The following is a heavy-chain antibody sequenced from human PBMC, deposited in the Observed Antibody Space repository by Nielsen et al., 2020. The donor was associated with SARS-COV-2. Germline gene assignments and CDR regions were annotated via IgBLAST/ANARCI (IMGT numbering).Heavy chain of an antibody. CDR2: IDPSDSYT. V-gene: IGHV5-10-1*01. CDR3: ARTSKQWLAYYYYYYGMDV. J-gene: IGHJ6*02. Sequence: GESLKISCKGSGYSFTSYWISWVRQMPGKGLEWMGRIDPSDSYTNYSPSFQGHVTISADKSISTAYLQWSSLKASDTAMYYCARTSKQWLAYYYYYYGMDVWGQGTTVTVSS. D-gene: IGHD6-19*01. CDR1: GYSFTSYW.